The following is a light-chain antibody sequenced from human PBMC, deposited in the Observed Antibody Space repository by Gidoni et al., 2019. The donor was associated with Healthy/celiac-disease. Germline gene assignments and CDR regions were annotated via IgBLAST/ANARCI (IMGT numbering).Light chain of an antibody. CDR2: AAS. Sequence: GDRGTITCRASQSISSYLNWYQQKPVKAPKLLIYAASSLQSGVPSRFSGSGSGTDFTLTISSLHPEDFATYYCQQSYSTPLTFGRRTKVEIK. V-gene: IGKV1-39*01. CDR1: QSISSY. CDR3: QQSYSTPLT. J-gene: IGKJ4*01.